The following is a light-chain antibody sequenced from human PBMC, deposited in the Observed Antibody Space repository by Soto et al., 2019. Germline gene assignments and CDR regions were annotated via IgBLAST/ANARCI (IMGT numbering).Light chain of an antibody. Sequence: QSALTQPASVSGSPGQSITISCTGTSSDVGGHNYVSWYQQHPGRAPKLMIYEVIKRPSGISDRFSGSKSGNTASLTISGLQAEDEADYYCSAYTHSNTVIFGGGTKVTVL. CDR3: SAYTHSNTVI. CDR1: SSDVGGHNY. J-gene: IGLJ2*01. V-gene: IGLV2-14*01. CDR2: EVI.